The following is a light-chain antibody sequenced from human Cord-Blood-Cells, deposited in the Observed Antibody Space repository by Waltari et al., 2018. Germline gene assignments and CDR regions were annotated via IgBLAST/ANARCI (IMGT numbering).Light chain of an antibody. V-gene: IGLV7-43*01. CDR2: STS. CDR1: TGAVTSGYY. CDR3: LLYYGGAQV. Sequence: QTVVTQAPSLTVSPGGTVTLTCASSTGAVTSGYYPNWFQQKPGQAPRALIYSTSNKHPWTPARFSGSLLGGKAALTLSGVQPEDEAEYYCLLYYGGAQVFGGGTKLTVL. J-gene: IGLJ3*02.